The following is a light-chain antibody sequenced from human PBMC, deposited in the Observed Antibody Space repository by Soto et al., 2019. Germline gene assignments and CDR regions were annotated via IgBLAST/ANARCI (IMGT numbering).Light chain of an antibody. V-gene: IGKV4-1*01. CDR3: PQYYTTPEA. Sequence: DIVMTQSPDSLAVSLGERATINCKSSQSILYSSNNKNYLAWYQQKPGQRPKLLIYWASTRESGVPDRFSGSGSGTDFTLTISSLQAEDAAVYYCPQYYTTPEAFGQGTKVEIK. CDR2: WAS. J-gene: IGKJ1*01. CDR1: QSILYSSNNKNY.